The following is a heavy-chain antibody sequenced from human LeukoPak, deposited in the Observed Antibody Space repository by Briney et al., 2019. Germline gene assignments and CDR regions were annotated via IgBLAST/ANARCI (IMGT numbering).Heavy chain of an antibody. CDR1: GYSFTNTW. Sequence: GESLKISFKGSGYSFTNTWIAWVRQMPGKGLEWMGSIFPADSDTRNSPSFRGQVTISADKSTSTAYLQWSSLKASDTAIYYCARVGYSSYGMDVWGKGTTVTVSS. V-gene: IGHV5-51*01. CDR3: ARVGYSSYGMDV. D-gene: IGHD3-22*01. CDR2: IFPADSDT. J-gene: IGHJ6*03.